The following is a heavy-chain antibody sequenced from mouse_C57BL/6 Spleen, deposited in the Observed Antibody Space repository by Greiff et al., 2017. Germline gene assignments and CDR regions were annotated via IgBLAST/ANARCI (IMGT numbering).Heavy chain of an antibody. CDR3: ARQGEYHFDY. J-gene: IGHJ2*01. Sequence: EVHLVESGGDLVKPGGSLKLSCAASGFTFSSYGMSWVRQTPDKRLEWVATISSGGSYTYYPDSVKGRFTISRDNAKNTLYLQMSSLKSEDTAMYYCARQGEYHFDYWGQGTTLTVSS. D-gene: IGHD2-10*02. V-gene: IGHV5-6*01. CDR1: GFTFSSYG. CDR2: ISSGGSYT.